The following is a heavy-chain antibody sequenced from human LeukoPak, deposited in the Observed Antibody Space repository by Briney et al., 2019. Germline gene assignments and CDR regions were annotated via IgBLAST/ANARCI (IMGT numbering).Heavy chain of an antibody. CDR2: IYPGDSDT. Sequence: GESLKISCKGSGYSFTSYWIGWVRQMPGKGLEWMGIIYPGDSDTRYSPSFQGQVTISADKSISTAYLQWSSLKASDTAMYYCARHMKRGVATSALGYWGQGTLVTVSS. J-gene: IGHJ4*02. V-gene: IGHV5-51*01. D-gene: IGHD5-24*01. CDR1: GYSFTSYW. CDR3: ARHMKRGVATSALGY.